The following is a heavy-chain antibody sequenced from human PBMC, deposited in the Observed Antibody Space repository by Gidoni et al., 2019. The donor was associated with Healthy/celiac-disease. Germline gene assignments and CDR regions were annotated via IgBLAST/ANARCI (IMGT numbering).Heavy chain of an antibody. V-gene: IGHV1-18*01. CDR3: AREIGGGNALTGWFDP. J-gene: IGHJ5*02. CDR2: ISAYNGNT. CDR1: GYTFTSYG. D-gene: IGHD2-15*01. Sequence: QVQLVQSGAEVKKPGASVQVSCTASGYTFTSYGSRWVRQAPGQGLEWMGCISAYNGNTNYAQKRQGRVTMTTDTSTSTAYMELRSLRSDDTAVYYCAREIGGGNALTGWFDPWGQGTLVTVSS.